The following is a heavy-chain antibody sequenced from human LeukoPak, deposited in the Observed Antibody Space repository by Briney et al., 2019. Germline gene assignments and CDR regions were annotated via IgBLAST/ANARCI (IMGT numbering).Heavy chain of an antibody. D-gene: IGHD1-26*01. CDR3: ARAGRELGYYHDY. Sequence: GGSLRLSCAASGFTFSSYAMSWVRQAPGKGLEWVSAISGSGGSTYYADSVKGRFTISRDNSKNTLYLQMNSLRAEDTAVYYCARAGRELGYYHDYWGQGTLVTVSS. V-gene: IGHV3-23*01. CDR2: ISGSGGST. CDR1: GFTFSSYA. J-gene: IGHJ4*02.